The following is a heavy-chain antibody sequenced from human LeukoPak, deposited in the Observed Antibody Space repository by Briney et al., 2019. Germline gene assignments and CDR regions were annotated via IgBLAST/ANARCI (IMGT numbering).Heavy chain of an antibody. V-gene: IGHV4-39*01. CDR1: GDSIIRSRYY. D-gene: IGHD6-13*01. Sequence: SETLSLTCTVSGDSIIRSRYYWGWIRQPPGKGLEWFGSIYYSGSTYYNPSLKSRVTISVDTSKNQFSLKLSSVTAADTAVYYCARLHSSSWYFDYWGQGTLVTVSS. CDR3: ARLHSSSWYFDY. J-gene: IGHJ4*02. CDR2: IYYSGST.